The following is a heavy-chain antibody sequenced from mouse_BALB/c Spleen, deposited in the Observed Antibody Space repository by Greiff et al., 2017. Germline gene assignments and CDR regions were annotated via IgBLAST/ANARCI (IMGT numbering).Heavy chain of an antibody. CDR1: GYTFTDYN. J-gene: IGHJ2*01. CDR3: ARRGYYYGSSYFDY. CDR2: IYPYNGGT. V-gene: IGHV1S29*02. Sequence: VQLQQSGPELVKPGASVKISCKASGYTFTDYNMHWVKQSHGKSLEWIGYIYPYNGGTGYNQKFKSKATLTVDNSSSTAYMELRSLTSEDSAVYYCARRGYYYGSSYFDYWGQGTTRTVSS. D-gene: IGHD1-1*01.